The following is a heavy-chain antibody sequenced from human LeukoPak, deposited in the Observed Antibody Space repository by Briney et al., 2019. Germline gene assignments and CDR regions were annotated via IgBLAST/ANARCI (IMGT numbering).Heavy chain of an antibody. CDR2: ISGSGGTT. CDR3: AKGACDSGGYPPVTPDH. Sequence: PGGSLRLSCAASGFTFSSYAMSWVRQAPGKGLEWVSAISGSGGTTYYADSLKGRFSISRDNSKSTLFLQMNSLRVEDTAVYYCAKGACDSGGYPPVTPDHWGQGTLVTVSS. V-gene: IGHV3-23*01. D-gene: IGHD3-10*01. CDR1: GFTFSSYA. J-gene: IGHJ4*02.